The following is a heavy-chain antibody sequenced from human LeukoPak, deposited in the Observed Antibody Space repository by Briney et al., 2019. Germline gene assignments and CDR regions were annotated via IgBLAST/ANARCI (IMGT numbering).Heavy chain of an antibody. J-gene: IGHJ6*03. V-gene: IGHV1-18*01. CDR3: ARVPRDTAMVFPYYYYYYMDV. CDR2: ISAYNGKT. D-gene: IGHD5-18*01. CDR1: GYSFTSFG. Sequence: ASVKVSCKASGYSFTSFGISWLRQAPGQGLEWMGWISAYNGKTNYAQKLQGRVTMTTDTSTNTAYMELTSLRSDDTAVYYCARVPRDTAMVFPYYYYYYMDVWGKGTTVTVSS.